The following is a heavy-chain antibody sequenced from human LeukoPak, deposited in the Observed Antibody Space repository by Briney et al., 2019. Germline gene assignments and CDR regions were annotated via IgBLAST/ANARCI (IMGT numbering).Heavy chain of an antibody. CDR3: ARVGGGTYDYVWGSLSRYYYMDV. V-gene: IGHV3-21*01. CDR1: GFTFSSYS. J-gene: IGHJ6*03. CDR2: ISSSSSYI. Sequence: PGGSLRLSCAASGFTFSSYSMNWVRQAPGKGLEWVSSISSSSSYIYYADSVKGRFTISRDNAKNSLYLQMNSLRAEDTAVYYCARVGGGTYDYVWGSLSRYYYMDVWGKGTTVTVSS. D-gene: IGHD3-16*01.